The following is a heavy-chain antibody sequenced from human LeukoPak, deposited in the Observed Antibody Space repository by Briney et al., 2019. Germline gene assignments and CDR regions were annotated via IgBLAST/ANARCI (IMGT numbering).Heavy chain of an antibody. Sequence: NPGGSLRLSCAASGFTFSSYSMNWVRQAPGKGLEWVSSISSSSSYIYYADSVKGRFTISRDNAKNSLYLQRNSLRAEDTAVYYCARDLRDSSSWYWYYYYMDVWGKGTTVTVSS. V-gene: IGHV3-21*01. CDR3: ARDLRDSSSWYWYYYYMDV. J-gene: IGHJ6*03. D-gene: IGHD6-13*01. CDR2: ISSSSSYI. CDR1: GFTFSSYS.